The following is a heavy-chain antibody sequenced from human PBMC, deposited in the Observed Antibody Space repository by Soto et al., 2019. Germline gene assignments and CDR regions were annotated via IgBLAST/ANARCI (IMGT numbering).Heavy chain of an antibody. CDR1: GFSLSTSGVG. CDR2: IYWDDDK. J-gene: IGHJ5*02. CDR3: AHSGAYCGGDCYHYPPNGFDP. Sequence: QITLKESGPTLVKPTQTLTLTCTFSGFSLSTSGVGVGWIRQPPGKALEWLALIYWDDDKRYSPSLKSRLTITKDTTKNQVVLTMTNMDPVDTATYYCAHSGAYCGGDCYHYPPNGFDPWGQGTLVTVSS. V-gene: IGHV2-5*02. D-gene: IGHD2-21*02.